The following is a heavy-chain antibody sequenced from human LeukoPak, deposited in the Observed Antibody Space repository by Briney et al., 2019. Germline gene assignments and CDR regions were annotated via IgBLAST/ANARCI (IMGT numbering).Heavy chain of an antibody. Sequence: PGGSLRLSCAASGFTFNLFAMNWVRQAPGKGLEWVSLIGESGDKTYYADSVKGRFTISRDNSKSTLFLQMNSLRAEDTALYYCAKGAWFDNWGQGTLVTVSS. J-gene: IGHJ4*02. CDR3: AKGAWFDN. CDR1: GFTFNLFA. CDR2: IGESGDKT. V-gene: IGHV3-23*01.